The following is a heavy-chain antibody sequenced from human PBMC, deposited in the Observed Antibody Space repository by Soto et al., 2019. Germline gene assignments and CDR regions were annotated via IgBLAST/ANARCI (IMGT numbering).Heavy chain of an antibody. Sequence: SGPTLVKPTQTLTLTCTFSGFSLSTSGVGVGWIRQPPGKALEWLALIYWDDDKRYSPSLKSRLTITKDNSKNQVVLTMTNMDPVDTATYYCAHMRGDRDYIWGSYRSNYYYYYMDVWGKGTTVTVSS. CDR1: GFSLSTSGVG. D-gene: IGHD3-16*02. CDR3: AHMRGDRDYIWGSYRSNYYYYYMDV. V-gene: IGHV2-5*02. J-gene: IGHJ6*03. CDR2: IYWDDDK.